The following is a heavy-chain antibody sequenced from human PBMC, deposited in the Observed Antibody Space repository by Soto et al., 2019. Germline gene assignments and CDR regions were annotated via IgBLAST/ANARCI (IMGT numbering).Heavy chain of an antibody. Sequence: EVQLLESGGGLVQPGGSLRLSCAASGFTFSSYVMSWVRQAPGKGLEWVSGISGSGRRTFYADPVKGRFTISRDNSKNTLYLQMNGLRAEDTAVYYCAKPHSSGGPMGYFYGMDVWGQGTTVTVSS. D-gene: IGHD3-3*01. CDR3: AKPHSSGGPMGYFYGMDV. J-gene: IGHJ6*02. CDR2: ISGSGRRT. CDR1: GFTFSSYV. V-gene: IGHV3-23*01.